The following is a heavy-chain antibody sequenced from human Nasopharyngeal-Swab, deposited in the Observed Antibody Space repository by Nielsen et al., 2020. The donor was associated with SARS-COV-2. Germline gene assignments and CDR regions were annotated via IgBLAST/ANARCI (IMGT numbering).Heavy chain of an antibody. CDR2: ISTNTGNP. D-gene: IGHD1-26*01. J-gene: IGHJ4*02. Sequence: WVRQAPGQGLEWMGWISTNTGNPTYAQGFTGRFVFSLDTSVSTAYLQISSLKAEDTAVYYCARVGRQYYLDYWGQGTLVTVSS. V-gene: IGHV7-4-1*02. CDR3: ARVGRQYYLDY.